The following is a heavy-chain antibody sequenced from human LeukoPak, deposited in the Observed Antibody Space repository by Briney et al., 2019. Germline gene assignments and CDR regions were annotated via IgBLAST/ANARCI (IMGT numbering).Heavy chain of an antibody. CDR3: ARDIADWYFDL. Sequence: GRTLRLSCAASGLTHSSHWMHWVPQAPGKGLVWVSRINSDGSSTSYADSVKGRFTISRDNAKNTLYLQMNSLRAEDTAVYYCARDIADWYFDLWGRGTLVTVSS. CDR1: GLTHSSHW. V-gene: IGHV3-74*01. D-gene: IGHD6-13*01. J-gene: IGHJ2*01. CDR2: INSDGSST.